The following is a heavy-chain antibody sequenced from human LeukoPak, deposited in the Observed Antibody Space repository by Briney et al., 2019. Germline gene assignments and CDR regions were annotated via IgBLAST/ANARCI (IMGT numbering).Heavy chain of an antibody. V-gene: IGHV4-4*07. J-gene: IGHJ4*02. CDR2: IHTSGST. CDR1: GGSFTSYY. Sequence: SETLSLTCSVSGGSFTSYYWSWIRQPAGKGLEWIGRIHTSGSTDYNPSLKTRVTMSVDTSKNQFSLKLTSVTAADTAVNYCARELYGSGLGPLWYWGQGTLVTVSS. D-gene: IGHD6-19*01. CDR3: ARELYGSGLGPLWY.